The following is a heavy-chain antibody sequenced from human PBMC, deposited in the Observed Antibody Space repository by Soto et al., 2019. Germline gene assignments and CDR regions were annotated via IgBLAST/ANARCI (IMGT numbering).Heavy chain of an antibody. J-gene: IGHJ6*02. CDR2: IYYSGST. Sequence: SETLSLTCTVSGGSISSSSYYWGWIRQPPGKGLEWIGSIYYSGSTYYNPSLKSRVTISVDTSKNQFSLKLSSVTAADTAVYYCARLPPVLTTVTTEIYHYYGMDVWGQGTTVTVSS. CDR1: GGSISSSSYY. D-gene: IGHD4-4*01. V-gene: IGHV4-39*01. CDR3: ARLPPVLTTVTTEIYHYYGMDV.